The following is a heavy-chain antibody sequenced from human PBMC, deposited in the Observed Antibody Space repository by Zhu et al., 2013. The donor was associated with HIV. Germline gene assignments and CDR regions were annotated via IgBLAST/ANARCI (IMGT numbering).Heavy chain of an antibody. CDR3: ARGPLPITMVRGVISY. Sequence: QVQLVQSGAEVKKPGASVKVSCKASGYTFTSYDINWVRQATGQGLEWMGWMNPNSGNTGYAQKFQGRVTMTRNTSISTAYMELSSLRSEDTAVYYCARGPLPITMVRGVISYWGQGTLVTVSS. CDR1: GYTFTSYD. V-gene: IGHV1-8*01. J-gene: IGHJ4*02. D-gene: IGHD3-10*01. CDR2: MNPNSGNT.